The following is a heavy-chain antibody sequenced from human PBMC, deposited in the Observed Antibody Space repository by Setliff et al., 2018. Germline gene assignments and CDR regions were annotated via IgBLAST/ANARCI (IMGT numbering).Heavy chain of an antibody. Sequence: HPGGSLRLSCAASGFTFSSLWMSWVRQAPGRGLEWVANINPDGSEKYYVDSVSGRFTISRDNSRNTLYLQMRSLRAEDTAVYYCARDYARRGAASGHWFDPWGQGTLVTVSS. CDR1: GFTFSSLW. CDR3: ARDYARRGAASGHWFDP. J-gene: IGHJ5*02. CDR2: INPDGSEK. V-gene: IGHV3-7*01. D-gene: IGHD6-13*01.